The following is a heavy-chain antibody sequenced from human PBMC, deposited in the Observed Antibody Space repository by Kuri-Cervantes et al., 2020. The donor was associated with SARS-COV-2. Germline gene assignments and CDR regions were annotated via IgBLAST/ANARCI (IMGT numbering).Heavy chain of an antibody. CDR1: GGTFSSSA. CDR3: ARIAVAAPGVPDY. V-gene: IGHV1-69*10. CDR2: IIPILGIT. J-gene: IGHJ4*02. Sequence: SVKVSCKASGGTFSSSAISWVRQAPGQGLEWMGGIIPILGITNYAQKFQGRVTMTRNTSISTAYMELSSLRSEDTAVYYCARIAVAAPGVPDYWGQGTLVTVSS. D-gene: IGHD6-19*01.